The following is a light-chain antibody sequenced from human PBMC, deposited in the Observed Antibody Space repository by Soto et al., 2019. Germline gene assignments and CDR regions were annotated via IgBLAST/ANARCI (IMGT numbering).Light chain of an antibody. V-gene: IGKV3-11*01. CDR3: QQRSNWPPT. Sequence: EIVLTQSQATLSLSPGERATLSCRASQSVSSYLAWYQQKPGQAPRLLIYDASNRATGIPARFSGSGSGTDFTLTISSLEPEDFAVYYCQQRSNWPPTFGQGTNLEIK. CDR1: QSVSSY. CDR2: DAS. J-gene: IGKJ2*01.